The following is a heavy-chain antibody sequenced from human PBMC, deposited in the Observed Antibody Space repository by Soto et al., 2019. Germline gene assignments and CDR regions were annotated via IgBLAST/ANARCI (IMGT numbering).Heavy chain of an antibody. J-gene: IGHJ3*01. CDR1: GLTFSSST. D-gene: IGHD2-21*02. V-gene: IGHV1-69*12. Sequence: QVHLVQSGAEVKKPGSSVKVSCKASGLTFSSSTLTWMRQAPGQGPEWMGGIIPFFGSVDYAQKFQDRVTITADVSTSTTYMELRSLRSEDTAVYYCARGHQYGGNSDAFEFWGQGTVVTVSS. CDR3: ARGHQYGGNSDAFEF. CDR2: IIPFFGSV.